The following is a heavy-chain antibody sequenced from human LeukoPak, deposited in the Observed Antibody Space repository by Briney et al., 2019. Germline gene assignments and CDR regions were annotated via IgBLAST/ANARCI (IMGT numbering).Heavy chain of an antibody. CDR2: IYYSGNT. J-gene: IGHJ4*02. CDR3: ARGDMTTVTTMGY. D-gene: IGHD4-17*01. CDR1: GGSISSNY. Sequence: SETLSLTCTVSGGSISSNYWSWIRQPPGKGLEWIGYIYYSGNTDYSPSLKSRVSISVDTSKNQFSLKLSSVTTADTAVYYCARGDMTTVTTMGYWGQGTLVTVSS. V-gene: IGHV4-59*01.